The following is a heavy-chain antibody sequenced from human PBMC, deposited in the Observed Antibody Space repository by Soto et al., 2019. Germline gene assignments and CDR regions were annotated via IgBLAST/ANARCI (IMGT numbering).Heavy chain of an antibody. V-gene: IGHV3-73*01. CDR2: IRSKANSYAT. D-gene: IGHD1-7*01. CDR3: TINWNYDLGTGWFDP. CDR1: GFTFSGSA. Sequence: GGSLRLSCAASGFTFSGSAMHWVRQASGKGLEWVGRIRSKANSYATAYAASVKGRFTISRDDSKNAAYLQMNSLKTEDTAVYYCTINWNYDLGTGWFDPWGQGTLVTVSS. J-gene: IGHJ5*02.